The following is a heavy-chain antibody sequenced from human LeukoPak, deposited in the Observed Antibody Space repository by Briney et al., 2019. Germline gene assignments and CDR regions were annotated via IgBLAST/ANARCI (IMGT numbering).Heavy chain of an antibody. J-gene: IGHJ3*02. CDR3: ATSGSYYDAFDI. CDR1: GYTFTSYY. V-gene: IGHV1-46*01. Sequence: ASVKVSCKASGYTFTSYYMHWVRQAPGQGLEWMGIINPGGGSTSYAQKFQGRVTMTRDTSTSTVYMELSSLRSGDTAVYYCATSGSYYDAFDIWGQGTMVTVSS. D-gene: IGHD1-26*01. CDR2: INPGGGST.